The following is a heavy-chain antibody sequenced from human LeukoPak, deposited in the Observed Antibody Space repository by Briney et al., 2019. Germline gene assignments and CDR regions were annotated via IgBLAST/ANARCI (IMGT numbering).Heavy chain of an antibody. CDR2: INHSGST. CDR1: GGSFSGYY. D-gene: IGHD6-6*01. J-gene: IGHJ5*02. CDR3: ARRIAARPRGYWFDP. V-gene: IGHV4-34*01. Sequence: PSETLSLTCAVYGGSFSGYYWSWIRQPPGKGLEWIGEINHSGSTNYNPSLKSRVTISVDTSKNQCSLKVSSVTAADTAVYYCARRIAARPRGYWFDPWGQGTLVTVSS.